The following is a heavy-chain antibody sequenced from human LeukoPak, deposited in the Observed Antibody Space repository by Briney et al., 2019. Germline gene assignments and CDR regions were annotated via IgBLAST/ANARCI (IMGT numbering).Heavy chain of an antibody. V-gene: IGHV3-30*18. CDR2: ISYDGSNK. CDR3: AKVRDYYDSSALFDP. CDR1: GFTFSSYG. D-gene: IGHD3-22*01. J-gene: IGHJ5*02. Sequence: GGSLRLSCAASGFTFSSYGMHWVRQAPGKGLEWVAVISYDGSNKYYADSVKGRFTISRDNSKNTLYLQMNSLRAEDTAVYYCAKVRDYYDSSALFDPWGQGTLVTVSS.